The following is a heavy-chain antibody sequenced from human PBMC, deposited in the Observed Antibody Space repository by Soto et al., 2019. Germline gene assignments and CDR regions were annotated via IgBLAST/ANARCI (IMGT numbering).Heavy chain of an antibody. Sequence: SETLSLTCAVYGGSFSGYYWSWIRQPPGKGLEWIGEINHSGSTNYNPSLKSRVTISVDTSKNQFSLKLSSVTAADTAVYYCASVGIQQLEPYYFDYWGQGTLVTVSS. CDR3: ASVGIQQLEPYYFDY. D-gene: IGHD6-13*01. V-gene: IGHV4-34*01. J-gene: IGHJ4*02. CDR1: GGSFSGYY. CDR2: INHSGST.